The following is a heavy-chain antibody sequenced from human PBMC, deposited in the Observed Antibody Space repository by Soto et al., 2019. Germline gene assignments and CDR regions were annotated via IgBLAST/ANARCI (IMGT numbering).Heavy chain of an antibody. D-gene: IGHD6-19*01. CDR2: IIPIFGTA. V-gene: IGHV1-69*13. J-gene: IGHJ6*02. Sequence: ASVKVSCKASRVAFSKFIVTWVRQAPGLGLEWVGGIIPIFGTANYAQKFQGRVTITADESTSTSYMEVNNLRAEDTAVYYCAKVRYSSPMGYYYGMDVWGQGTTVTVSS. CDR1: RVAFSKFI. CDR3: AKVRYSSPMGYYYGMDV.